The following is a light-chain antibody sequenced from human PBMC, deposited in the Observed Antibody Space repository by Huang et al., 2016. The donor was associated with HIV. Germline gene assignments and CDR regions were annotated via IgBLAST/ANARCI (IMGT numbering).Light chain of an antibody. Sequence: DIVMTQSPESLALSMGEMSTINLSSNQILLYRSNNKNYLAWYQQKPVQPPKLLLYWASTRESGVPDRFSGSGSGTDFALTISSLQAEDVAVYYCHQYYSALLSFGQGTKVEIK. CDR1: QILLYRSNNKNY. J-gene: IGKJ2*03. CDR2: WAS. V-gene: IGKV4-1*01. CDR3: HQYYSALLS.